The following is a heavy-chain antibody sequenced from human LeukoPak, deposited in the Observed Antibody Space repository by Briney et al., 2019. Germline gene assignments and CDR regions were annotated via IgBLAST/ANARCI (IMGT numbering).Heavy chain of an antibody. V-gene: IGHV3-9*01. CDR2: ISWNSGSI. CDR1: GFTFDDYA. CDR3: AKDKGWNYFFDY. J-gene: IGHJ4*02. Sequence: GRSLRLSRAASGFTFDDYARHWVRQAPGKGLEWVSGISWNSGSIGYADSVKGRFTISRDNAKNSLYLQMNSPRAEDTALYYCAKDKGWNYFFDYWGQGTLVTVSS. D-gene: IGHD1-7*01.